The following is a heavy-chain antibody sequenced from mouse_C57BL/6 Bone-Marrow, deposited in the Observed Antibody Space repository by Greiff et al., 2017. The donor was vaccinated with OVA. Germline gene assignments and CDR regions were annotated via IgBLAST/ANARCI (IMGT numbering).Heavy chain of an antibody. V-gene: IGHV2-2*01. CDR2: IWSGGST. D-gene: IGHD2-10*01. J-gene: IGHJ1*03. CDR3: ARPTSPYWYFDV. Sequence: QVQLQQSGPGLVQPSQSLSITCTVSGFSLTSYGVHWVRQSPGKGLEWLGVIWSGGSTDYNAAFISRLSISKDNSKSQVFFKMNSLQADDTAIYYCARPTSPYWYFDVWGTGTTVTVSS. CDR1: GFSLTSYG.